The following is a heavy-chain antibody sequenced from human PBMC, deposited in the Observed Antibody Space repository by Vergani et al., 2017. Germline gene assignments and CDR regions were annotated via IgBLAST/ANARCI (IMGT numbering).Heavy chain of an antibody. J-gene: IGHJ4*02. V-gene: IGHV7-4-1*02. D-gene: IGHD3-10*01. CDR2: INTNTGNP. CDR3: ARATRSMVRGLTYYFDY. Sequence: QVQLVQSGSELKKPGASVKVSCKASGYTFTTFAMNWVRQAPGQGLEWMGWINTNTGNPTYAQCFTGRFVFSLDTSVTTAYLQISSLKAEDAAVYYCARATRSMVRGLTYYFDYWGQGTLVTVSS. CDR1: GYTFTTFA.